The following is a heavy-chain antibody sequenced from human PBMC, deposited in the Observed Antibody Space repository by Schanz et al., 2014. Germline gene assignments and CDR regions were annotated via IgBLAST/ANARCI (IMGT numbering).Heavy chain of an antibody. Sequence: QVQLVESRGGVVQPGRSLRLSCAASGFTFSSYAVHWVRQAPDKGLVWVAVTSSDGSLKYYADSVKGRFTISRDNSRDTVYLQMNSLRGEDTAVYYCARGGRGGYPGRAFDIWGQGTLVTVSS. J-gene: IGHJ4*02. D-gene: IGHD5-12*01. CDR2: TSSDGSLK. CDR3: ARGGRGGYPGRAFDI. V-gene: IGHV3-30*04. CDR1: GFTFSSYA.